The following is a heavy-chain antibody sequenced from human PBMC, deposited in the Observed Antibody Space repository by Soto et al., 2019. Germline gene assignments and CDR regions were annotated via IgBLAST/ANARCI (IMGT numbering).Heavy chain of an antibody. V-gene: IGHV5-51*01. D-gene: IGHD1-26*01. CDR3: ARPIVGAGLAFDI. J-gene: IGHJ3*02. CDR1: GYSFSGYW. CDR2: IYPDDSDT. Sequence: GESLKISCQGSGYSFSGYWLAWVRQTPGKGLELMGIIYPDDSDTTYSPSFQGQVTISADKSISTAYLQWSSLKASDTAMYYCARPIVGAGLAFDIWGQGTMVTVSS.